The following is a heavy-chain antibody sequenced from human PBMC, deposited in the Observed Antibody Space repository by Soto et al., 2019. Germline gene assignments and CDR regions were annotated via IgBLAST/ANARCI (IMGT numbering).Heavy chain of an antibody. D-gene: IGHD3-16*01. CDR2: INQDESET. CDR1: GFSFRDWW. CDR3: ARDGGSGSLGYFRH. Sequence: EVQLVESGGGLVQGGGSLRLSCAASGFSFRDWWMTWVRQAPGKGLEWVANINQDESETSYADSVKDRFTSSSDTAKNSLYLQMNSLRAEDTGMYYCARDGGSGSLGYFRHGGQGTLVTASS. V-gene: IGHV3-7*01. J-gene: IGHJ1*01.